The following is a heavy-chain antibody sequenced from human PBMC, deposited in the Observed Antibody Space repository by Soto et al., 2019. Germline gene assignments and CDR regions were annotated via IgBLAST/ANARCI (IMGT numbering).Heavy chain of an antibody. CDR1: GYTFTSYG. Sequence: VASVRSSCKASGYTFTSYGISWVRQAPGQGLEWMGWINGYNGNTNHAQKLQGRVTMSTDTSTSTAYMELRRLRSDDSAVYYCARMGDVPYYYYGMDVWGQGTTVTVSS. J-gene: IGHJ6*02. V-gene: IGHV1-18*01. CDR3: ARMGDVPYYYYGMDV. D-gene: IGHD3-16*01. CDR2: INGYNGNT.